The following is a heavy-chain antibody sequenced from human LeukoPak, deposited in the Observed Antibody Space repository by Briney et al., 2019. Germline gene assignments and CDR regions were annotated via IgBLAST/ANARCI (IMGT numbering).Heavy chain of an antibody. V-gene: IGHV4-34*01. J-gene: IGHJ4*02. CDR2: INHSGST. Sequence: RTSETLSLTCAVYGGSFSGYYWSWIRQPPGKGLEWIGEINHSGSTNYNPSLKSRVTISVDTSKNQFSLKLSSVTAADTAVYYCAREAGDYWGQGTLVTVSS. CDR1: GGSFSGYY. CDR3: AREAGDY.